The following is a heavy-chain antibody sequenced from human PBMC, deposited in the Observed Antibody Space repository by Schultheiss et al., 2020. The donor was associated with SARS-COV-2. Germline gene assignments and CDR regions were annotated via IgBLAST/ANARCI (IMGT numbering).Heavy chain of an antibody. CDR1: GGSISSYY. Sequence: SETLSLTCTVSGGSISSYYWSWIRQPPVKGLEWIGYIYYSGSTNYNPSLKSRVTISVDTSKNQFSLKLSSVTAADTAVYYCAREYSNYNDYWGQGTLVTVSS. V-gene: IGHV4-59*01. CDR3: AREYSNYNDY. D-gene: IGHD4-11*01. CDR2: IYYSGST. J-gene: IGHJ4*02.